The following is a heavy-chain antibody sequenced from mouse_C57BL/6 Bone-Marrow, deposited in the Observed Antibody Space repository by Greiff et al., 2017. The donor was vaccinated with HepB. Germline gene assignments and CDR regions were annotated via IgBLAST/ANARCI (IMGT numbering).Heavy chain of an antibody. CDR1: GYAFSSSW. Sequence: VQLQQSGPELVKPGASVKISCKASGYAFSSSWMNWVKQRPGKGLEWIGRIYPGDGDTNYNGKFKGKATLTADKSSSTAYMQLSSLTSEDSAVYFCARLAPIVTFDYWGQGTTLTVSS. CDR3: ARLAPIVTFDY. D-gene: IGHD2-5*01. V-gene: IGHV1-82*01. CDR2: IYPGDGDT. J-gene: IGHJ2*01.